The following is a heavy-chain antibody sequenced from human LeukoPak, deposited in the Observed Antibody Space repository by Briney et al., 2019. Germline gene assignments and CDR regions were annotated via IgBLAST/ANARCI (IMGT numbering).Heavy chain of an antibody. CDR2: ISAYNGNT. J-gene: IGHJ6*03. D-gene: IGHD3-10*01. V-gene: IGHV1-18*01. Sequence: ASVKVSCKASGYTFTSYGISWVRQAPGQGLEWMGWISAYNGNTNYAQKLQGRVTMTTDTSTSTAYMELRSLRSDDTAVYYCARAGYYGSGSSRIYYYYMDVWGKGTTVTVSS. CDR1: GYTFTSYG. CDR3: ARAGYYGSGSSRIYYYYMDV.